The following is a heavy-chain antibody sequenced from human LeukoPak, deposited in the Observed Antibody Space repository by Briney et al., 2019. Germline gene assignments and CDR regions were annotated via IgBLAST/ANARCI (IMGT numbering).Heavy chain of an antibody. CDR2: ISSSGSTI. D-gene: IGHD3-9*01. CDR1: GFTFSSYE. CDR3: ARVYFDWSHPFDY. V-gene: IGHV3-48*03. J-gene: IGHJ4*02. Sequence: GGSLRLSCAASGFTFSSYEMNWVRQAPGKGLEWVSYISSSGSTIYYADSVKGRFTISRDNAKNSLYLQMNSLRAEDTAVYYCARVYFDWSHPFDYWGQGTLVTVSS.